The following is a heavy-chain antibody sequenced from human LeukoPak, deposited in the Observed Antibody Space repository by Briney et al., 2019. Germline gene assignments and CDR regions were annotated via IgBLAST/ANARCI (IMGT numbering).Heavy chain of an antibody. D-gene: IGHD1-26*01. CDR1: GYSFTSYW. CDR3: ARLGSSGSYYVVDPSPEEYYFDY. V-gene: IGHV5-51*01. J-gene: IGHJ4*02. CDR2: IYPGDSDT. Sequence: GESLKISCKGSGYSFTSYWTGWVRQMPGKGLEWMGIIYPGDSDTRYSPSFQGQVTISADKSISTAYLQWSSLKASDTAMYYCARLGSSGSYYVVDPSPEEYYFDYWGQGTLVTVSS.